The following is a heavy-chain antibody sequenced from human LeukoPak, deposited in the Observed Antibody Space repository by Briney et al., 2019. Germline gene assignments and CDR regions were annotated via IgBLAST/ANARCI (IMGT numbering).Heavy chain of an antibody. CDR1: GFTFSSYW. D-gene: IGHD3-16*01. CDR2: IYSGGST. J-gene: IGHJ5*01. V-gene: IGHV3-53*01. Sequence: GGSLRLSCAASGFTFSSYWMSWVRQAPGKGLEWVSVIYSGGSTYYAGSVKGRFTISRDNSKNTLYLQMNSLRAEDTAVYYCARDLHGGQGWFDPWGQGTLVTVSS. CDR3: ARDLHGGQGWFDP.